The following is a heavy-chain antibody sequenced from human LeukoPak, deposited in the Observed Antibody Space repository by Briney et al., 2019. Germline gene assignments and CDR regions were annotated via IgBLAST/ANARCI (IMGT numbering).Heavy chain of an antibody. CDR2: ISRSSDSI. CDR1: GFTFSTYG. J-gene: IGHJ4*02. Sequence: GGSLRLSCAASGFTFSTYGMTWVRQAPGRGLEWVSYISRSSDSIKYADSVKGRFTSSRDNAKNSLYLQMNSLRAEDTAVYYCAKDRDLFGVLPLFHYWGQGTLVTVSS. D-gene: IGHD3-3*01. CDR3: AKDRDLFGVLPLFHY. V-gene: IGHV3-48*04.